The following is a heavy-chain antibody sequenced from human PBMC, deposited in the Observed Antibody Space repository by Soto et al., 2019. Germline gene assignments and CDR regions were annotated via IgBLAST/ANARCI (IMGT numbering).Heavy chain of an antibody. Sequence: QVQLVQSGAEVKKPGSSVKVSCKASGGTFSSDSINWVRQAPGQGLEWMGGIIPIFGTANYAQKFQGRVTISADESASTVYMELSSLRSEDTAVYYCARDASPWSRSHNWFDPWGQGTLVTVSS. V-gene: IGHV1-69*01. CDR1: GGTFSSDS. D-gene: IGHD2-15*01. J-gene: IGHJ5*02. CDR3: ARDASPWSRSHNWFDP. CDR2: IIPIFGTA.